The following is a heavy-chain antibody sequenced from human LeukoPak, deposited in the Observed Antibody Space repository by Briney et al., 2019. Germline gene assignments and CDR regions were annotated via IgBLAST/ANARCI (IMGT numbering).Heavy chain of an antibody. D-gene: IGHD6-13*01. V-gene: IGHV1-46*01. Sequence: GASVKVSCKASGYTFTSHFMHWVRQAPGQGLEWMGIINPRGGSTSYTQKFQGRVTMTRDTSKNQFSLKLSSVTAADTAVYYCARDLGAQQLVRGWFDPWGQGTLVTVSS. CDR1: GYTFTSHF. J-gene: IGHJ5*02. CDR3: ARDLGAQQLVRGWFDP. CDR2: INPRGGST.